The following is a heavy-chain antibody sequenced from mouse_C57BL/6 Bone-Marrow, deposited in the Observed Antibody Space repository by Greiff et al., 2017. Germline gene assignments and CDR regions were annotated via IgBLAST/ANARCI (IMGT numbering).Heavy chain of an antibody. Sequence: EVQLQQSGTVLARPGASVKMSCKTSGYTFTSYWMHWVKQRPGQGLEWIGAIYPGNGDTSYNQKFKGKAKLTAVTSASTAYMELSSLTNEDSAVYYCRRRDHYYGSYFDYWGQGTTLTVSS. D-gene: IGHD1-1*01. J-gene: IGHJ2*01. CDR1: GYTFTSYW. CDR3: RRRDHYYGSYFDY. CDR2: IYPGNGDT. V-gene: IGHV1-5*01.